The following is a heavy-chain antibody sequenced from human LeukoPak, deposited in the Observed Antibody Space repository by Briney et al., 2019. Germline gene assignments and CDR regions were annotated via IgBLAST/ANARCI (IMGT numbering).Heavy chain of an antibody. J-gene: IGHJ4*02. V-gene: IGHV1-2*02. Sequence: ASVKVSCKASGYTFTVYFIHWVRQAPGQGLEWMGWINPNSGGTNYAQKFQGRVTMTRDTSISTAYMELSRLRSDDTAVYYCARAWGFSAAAIPDYWGQGTLVTVSS. CDR2: INPNSGGT. D-gene: IGHD2-2*02. CDR3: ARAWGFSAAAIPDY. CDR1: GYTFTVYF.